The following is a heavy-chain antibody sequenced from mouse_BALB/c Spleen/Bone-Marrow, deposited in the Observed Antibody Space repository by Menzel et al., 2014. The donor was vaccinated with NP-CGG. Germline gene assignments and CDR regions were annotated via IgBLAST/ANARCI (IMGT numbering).Heavy chain of an antibody. D-gene: IGHD1-1*01. J-gene: IGHJ3*01. Sequence: EVQLQESGPELVKPGASMKISCKASGYSFTGYTMNWVKQSHGKNLEWIGLINPYNGGTNYNQKFKGKATLTVDKSSSTAYMERLSLTSEDSAVYYCARDYYGFSYGFAYWGQGTLVTVSA. V-gene: IGHV1-18*01. CDR1: GYSFTGYT. CDR3: ARDYYGFSYGFAY. CDR2: INPYNGGT.